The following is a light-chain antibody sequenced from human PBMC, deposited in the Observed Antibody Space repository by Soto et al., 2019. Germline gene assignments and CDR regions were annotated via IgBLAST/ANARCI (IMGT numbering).Light chain of an antibody. V-gene: IGKV1-5*01. CDR3: QQVNSYPWT. J-gene: IGKJ1*01. CDR2: DAS. CDR1: QTISSW. Sequence: DIQMTQSPSTLSASVGDRVTTSCRAGQTISSWLAWYQQKPGKAPKLLIYDASSLESGVPSNFSGSGSGTQFTLTISSLQPDDFATYYCQQVNSYPWTFGQGTKVDI.